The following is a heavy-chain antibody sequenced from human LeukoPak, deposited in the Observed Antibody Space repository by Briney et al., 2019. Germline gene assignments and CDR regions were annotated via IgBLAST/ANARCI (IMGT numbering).Heavy chain of an antibody. J-gene: IGHJ4*02. CDR2: ISYDGSNK. D-gene: IGHD3-3*01. Sequence: GRSLRLSCAASGFTFSSYGMHWVRQAPGKGLEWVAVISYDGSNKYYADSVKGRFTISRDNSQNTLYIQMESLRVEDTAVYYCVKAQRGFDDFWSGYDYWGQGSLVTVSS. CDR1: GFTFSSYG. CDR3: VKAQRGFDDFWSGYDY. V-gene: IGHV3-30*18.